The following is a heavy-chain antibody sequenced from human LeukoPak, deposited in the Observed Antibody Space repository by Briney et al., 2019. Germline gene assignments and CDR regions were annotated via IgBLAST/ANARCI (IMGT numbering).Heavy chain of an antibody. V-gene: IGHV5-51*01. D-gene: IGHD3-10*01. CDR2: IYPGDSDT. CDR3: ARNMLRGDFSLDY. Sequence: GESLKISCKVSGYSFTNYWIGWVRQMPGKGLEWMGIIYPGDSDTRYSPSFRGHVTISADKSITTAYLQWNSLRASDTAIYYCARNMLRGDFSLDYWGQGTLVTVSS. CDR1: GYSFTNYW. J-gene: IGHJ4*02.